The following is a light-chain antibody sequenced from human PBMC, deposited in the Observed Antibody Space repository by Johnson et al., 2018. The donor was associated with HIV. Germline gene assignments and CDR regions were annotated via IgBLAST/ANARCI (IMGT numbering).Light chain of an antibody. V-gene: IGLV1-51*01. CDR2: DND. CDR1: NSSIGTNY. CDR3: GTWDNSLSAGVV. J-gene: IGLJ1*01. Sequence: QPVFTQPPSVSAAPGQTVTISCSGSNSSIGTNYVSWYQQLPGPAPKTLIYDNDKRPSGIHDRFSGPKYGTSADLELPGIPTGDEADYYCGTWDNSLSAGVVFGTGTKVTVL.